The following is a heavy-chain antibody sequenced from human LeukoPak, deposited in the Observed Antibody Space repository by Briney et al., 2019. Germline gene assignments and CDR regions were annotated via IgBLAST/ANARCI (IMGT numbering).Heavy chain of an antibody. CDR2: ISGSGDST. D-gene: IGHD2/OR15-2a*01. J-gene: IGHJ4*02. Sequence: PGGSLRLSCAASGFTFSSCVMNWVRQAPGKGLEWVSTISGSGDSTYYAESVKGRFTISRDNAKNTVYLQMNNLRAEDTAVYYCVSFYEAYWGRGTLVTVSS. CDR3: VSFYEAY. V-gene: IGHV3-23*01. CDR1: GFTFSSCV.